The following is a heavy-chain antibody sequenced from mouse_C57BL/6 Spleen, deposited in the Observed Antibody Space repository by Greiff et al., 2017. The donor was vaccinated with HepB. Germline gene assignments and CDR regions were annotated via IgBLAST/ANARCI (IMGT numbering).Heavy chain of an antibody. CDR1: GFTFTDYY. J-gene: IGHJ3*01. Sequence: EVQLVESGGGLVQPGGSLGLSCAASGFTFTDYYMSWVRQPPGKALEWLGFIRNKANGYTTEYSASVKGRFTISRDNSQSILYLQMNAMRAEDSATYYGARSYYGNPAWLAYWGQGTLVTVSA. V-gene: IGHV7-3*01. CDR2: IRNKANGYTT. CDR3: ARSYYGNPAWLAY. D-gene: IGHD2-10*01.